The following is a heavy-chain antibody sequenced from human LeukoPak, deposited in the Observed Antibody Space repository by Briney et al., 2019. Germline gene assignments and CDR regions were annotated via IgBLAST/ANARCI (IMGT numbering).Heavy chain of an antibody. CDR1: GFTFSGYG. CDR2: INDNGRNT. D-gene: IGHD3-10*01. V-gene: IGHV3-23*01. J-gene: IGHJ4*02. CDR3: AKDVGGSALFEY. Sequence: GGSLSLSCAASGFTFSGYGMSWVRQAPGKGLEWVATINDNGRNTHYADSVMGRFTISRDNSKNTQSLQMSGLRVEDTAVYYCAKDVGGSALFEYWGSGTLVTVSS.